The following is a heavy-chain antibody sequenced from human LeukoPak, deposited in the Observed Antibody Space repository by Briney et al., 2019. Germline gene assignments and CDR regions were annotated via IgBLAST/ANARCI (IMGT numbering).Heavy chain of an antibody. CDR3: AGEIQGRGACYFDY. CDR1: NGSLNNYY. Sequence: SETLSLTCTVPNGSLNNYYWAWIRQPPGKELEWIGYVYYSGSTNYNPSLKSRVTMSVDTSTNEFSLQLTSVTAADTAVYFCAGEIQGRGACYFDYWGQGKLVTVSS. CDR2: VYYSGST. D-gene: IGHD3-10*01. J-gene: IGHJ4*03. V-gene: IGHV4-59*01.